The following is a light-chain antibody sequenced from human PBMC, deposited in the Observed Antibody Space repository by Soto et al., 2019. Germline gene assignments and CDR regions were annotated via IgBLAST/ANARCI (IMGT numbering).Light chain of an antibody. CDR1: QSVSRY. J-gene: IGKJ4*01. V-gene: IGKV3-11*01. CDR3: QQRSNWPLT. CDR2: DAS. Sequence: EIALTQSPATLSLSPGERVTLSCRASQSVSRYLAWYQHKPGQAPRLLISDASNRATGIPARFSGSGSGTDFTLTISSLEPEDFAVYYCQQRSNWPLTFGGGTKVEIK.